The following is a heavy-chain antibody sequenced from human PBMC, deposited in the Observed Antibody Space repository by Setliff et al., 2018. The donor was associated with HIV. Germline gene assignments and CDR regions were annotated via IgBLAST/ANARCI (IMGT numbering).Heavy chain of an antibody. V-gene: IGHV4-39*01. CDR2: ISSSGNT. CDR1: GGSISSTSYY. CDR3: AKTIGRYFDIFDN. Sequence: SETLSLTCTVSGGSISSTSYYWGWIRQPPGTGLEWIGSISSSGNTYYNPSLKSRVTTSVDTPKNQFSLKLNSVTAADTAVYYCAKTIGRYFDIFDNWGHVTLVTVSS. J-gene: IGHJ4*01. D-gene: IGHD3-9*01.